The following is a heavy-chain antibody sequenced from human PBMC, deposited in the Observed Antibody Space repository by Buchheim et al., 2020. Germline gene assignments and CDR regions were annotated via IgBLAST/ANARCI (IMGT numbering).Heavy chain of an antibody. V-gene: IGHV3-74*03. CDR2: INENGDLT. J-gene: IGHJ4*01. Sequence: EVQLVESGGGLVQPGGSLRLSCVASGFSFSNYNMHWIRQVPGKGLAWVSRINENGDLTTYADSVRGRFTISRDNAKNTVHLQMNSLRAEDTAVYFCARDRSWVIYDYWGLGTL. CDR1: GFSFSNYN. D-gene: IGHD1-26*01. CDR3: ARDRSWVIYDY.